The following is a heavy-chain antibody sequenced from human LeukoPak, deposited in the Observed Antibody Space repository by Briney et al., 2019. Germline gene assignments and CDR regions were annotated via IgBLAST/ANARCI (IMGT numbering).Heavy chain of an antibody. CDR3: AKDQLRYFDSYDY. CDR1: GFTFDDYA. Sequence: PGGXLRLSCAASGFTFDDYAMHWVRQAPGKGLEWVSGISWNSGSIGYADSVKGRFTISRDNAKNSLYLQMNSLRAEDTALYYCAKDQLRYFDSYDYWGQGTLVTVSS. V-gene: IGHV3-9*01. CDR2: ISWNSGSI. J-gene: IGHJ4*02. D-gene: IGHD3-9*01.